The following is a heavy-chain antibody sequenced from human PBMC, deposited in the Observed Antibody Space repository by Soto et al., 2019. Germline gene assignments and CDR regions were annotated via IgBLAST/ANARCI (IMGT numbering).Heavy chain of an antibody. J-gene: IGHJ4*02. CDR3: ARGSRYCSSISCYTFDN. Sequence: LRLSCAASGFTFSSYWMSWVRQAPGKGLEWVANIKQGGGEKYYVDSVKGRFTISRDNARNSLYLQMNSLRAEDTAVYYCARGSRYCSSISCYTFDNWGQGTLVTVSS. CDR1: GFTFSSYW. V-gene: IGHV3-7*01. CDR2: IKQGGGEK. D-gene: IGHD2-2*02.